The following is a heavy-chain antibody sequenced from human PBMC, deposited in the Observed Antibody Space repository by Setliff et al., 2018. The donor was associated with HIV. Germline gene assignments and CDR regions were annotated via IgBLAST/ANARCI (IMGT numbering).Heavy chain of an antibody. CDR2: ISGSGDYT. V-gene: IGHV3-23*01. J-gene: IGHJ3*02. CDR3: ARDLSPPNSGIYFALDI. CDR1: GFTFSSYA. D-gene: IGHD3-10*01. Sequence: PGGSLRLSCAVSGFTFSSYAMSWVRQAPGKGLQWVSAISGSGDYTYYADSVKGRFTISRDNSKNTLYLQMNSLRAEDTAVYYCARDLSPPNSGIYFALDIWGQGTMVTVSS.